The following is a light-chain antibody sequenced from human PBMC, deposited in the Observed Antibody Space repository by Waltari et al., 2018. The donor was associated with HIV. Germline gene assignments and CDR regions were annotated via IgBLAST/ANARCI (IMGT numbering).Light chain of an antibody. J-gene: IGKJ4*01. CDR1: HSVRSN. Sequence: EIVMTQSPATLSVSPGERDTLSCRASHSVRSNLAWYQHKVGQAPRLLIYGASTRATGVPARFSGSGSGTEFTLTISSLQSEDFAVYYCQQYNNWPPRVTFGGGTTVEI. V-gene: IGKV3-15*01. CDR3: QQYNNWPPRVT. CDR2: GAS.